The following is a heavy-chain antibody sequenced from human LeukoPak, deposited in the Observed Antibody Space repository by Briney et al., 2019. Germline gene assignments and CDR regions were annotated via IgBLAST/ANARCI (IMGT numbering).Heavy chain of an antibody. CDR3: ARDSQEFFQH. J-gene: IGHJ1*01. Sequence: PGGSLRLSCAASGFTFDNYAIHWVRQAPGKGLEWVSLISGGGGSTYYADSMKGRFTISRDNSKNSLYLQMNSLRTEDTASYYCARDSQEFFQHWGQGTLVTVSS. CDR2: ISGGGGST. V-gene: IGHV3-43*02. CDR1: GFTFDNYA.